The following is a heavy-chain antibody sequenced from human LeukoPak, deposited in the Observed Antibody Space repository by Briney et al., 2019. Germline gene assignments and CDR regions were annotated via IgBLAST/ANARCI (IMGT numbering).Heavy chain of an antibody. J-gene: IGHJ1*01. Sequence: SQTLSLTCTVSGGSISSGGYYWSWIRQPPGKGLEWIGEINHSGSTNYNPSLKSRVTISVDTSKNQFSLKLSSVTASDTAVYYCARSFSVRLFFQHWGQGTLVTVSS. CDR2: INHSGST. V-gene: IGHV4-30-2*01. CDR3: ARSFSVRLFFQH. D-gene: IGHD5/OR15-5a*01. CDR1: GGSISSGGYY.